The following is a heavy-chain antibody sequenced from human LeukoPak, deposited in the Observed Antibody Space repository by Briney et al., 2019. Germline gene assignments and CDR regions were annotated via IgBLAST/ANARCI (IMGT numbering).Heavy chain of an antibody. CDR3: ARDLGITIVRGVMRGNWFDP. V-gene: IGHV3-21*01. D-gene: IGHD3-10*01. J-gene: IGHJ5*02. CDR1: GFTFSTYS. CDR2: ISSSSTYI. Sequence: GGSLRLSCAVSGFTFSTYSMNWVRQAPGKGLEWVSSISSSSTYIYYADSARGRSTISRDNDKSSLYLQMDSLRAEDTAVYYCARDLGITIVRGVMRGNWFDPWGQGTLVTVSS.